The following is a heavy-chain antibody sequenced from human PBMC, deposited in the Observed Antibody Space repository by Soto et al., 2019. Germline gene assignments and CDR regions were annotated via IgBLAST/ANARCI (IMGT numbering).Heavy chain of an antibody. CDR3: ARDSRRDGYNSAFDP. CDR2: ISSSSSTI. J-gene: IGHJ5*02. CDR1: GFTFSSYS. Sequence: GGSLRLSCAASGFTFSSYSMNWVRQAPGKGLEWVSYISSSSSTIYYADSVKGRFTISRDNAKNSLYLQMNSLRDEDTAVYYCARDSRRDGYNSAFDPWGQGTLVTVSS. V-gene: IGHV3-48*02. D-gene: IGHD5-12*01.